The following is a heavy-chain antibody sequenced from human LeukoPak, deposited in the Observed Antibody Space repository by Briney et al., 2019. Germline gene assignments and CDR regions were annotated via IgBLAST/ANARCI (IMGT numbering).Heavy chain of an antibody. D-gene: IGHD6-6*01. CDR1: GGTFSSYA. J-gene: IGHJ4*02. V-gene: IGHV1-69*05. CDR2: IIPIFGTA. CDR3: ARDLLFGSIAARLGY. Sequence: SVKVSCKASGGTFSSYAISWVRQAPGQGLEWMGGIIPIFGTANYAQKFQGRVTITTDESTSTAYMELSSLRSEDTAVYYCARDLLFGSIAARLGYWGQGTLVTVSS.